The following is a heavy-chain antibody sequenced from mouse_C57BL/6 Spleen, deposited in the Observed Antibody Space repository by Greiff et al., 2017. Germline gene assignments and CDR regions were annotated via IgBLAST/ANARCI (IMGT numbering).Heavy chain of an antibody. J-gene: IGHJ3*01. D-gene: IGHD2-4*01. CDR3: ARGEYDYDEGFAY. V-gene: IGHV1-52*01. CDR2: IDPSDSET. CDR1: GYTFTSYW. Sequence: QVQLQQPGAELVRPGSSVKLSCKASGYTFTSYWMHWVKQRPIQGLEWIGNIDPSDSETHYNQKFKDKATLTVDKSSSTAYMQLSSLTSEDSAVYYCARGEYDYDEGFAYWGQGTLVTVSA.